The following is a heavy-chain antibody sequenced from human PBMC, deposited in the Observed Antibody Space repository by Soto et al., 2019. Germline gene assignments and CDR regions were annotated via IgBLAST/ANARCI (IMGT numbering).Heavy chain of an antibody. Sequence: EVQLVESGGGLVQPGGSLRLSCAASEFTFNNYWMHWVRQVPGKGLEWVSRINTDGSTTNYADSVMGRFTISRDNAVNTAYPPTNGLTAEDTAVSYCARGIYLQYGLDVWGQGATVTVSS. J-gene: IGHJ6*02. CDR2: INTDGSTT. CDR3: ARGIYLQYGLDV. V-gene: IGHV3-74*01. D-gene: IGHD3-16*02. CDR1: EFTFNNYW.